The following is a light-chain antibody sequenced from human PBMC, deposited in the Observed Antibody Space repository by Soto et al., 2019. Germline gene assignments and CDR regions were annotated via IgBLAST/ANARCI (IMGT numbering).Light chain of an antibody. CDR3: QQYYSTPHT. CDR1: QSLLYSSNNKNY. Sequence: DIVMTQSPDSLAVSLGERATIDCRSSQSLLYSSNNKNYLAWYQHKPGQSPKLLIYWASTRESGVPDRFTGSGSGTYFTLPISSLQAEDVAVYYCQQYYSTPHTFGQGTKLEIK. V-gene: IGKV4-1*01. CDR2: WAS. J-gene: IGKJ2*01.